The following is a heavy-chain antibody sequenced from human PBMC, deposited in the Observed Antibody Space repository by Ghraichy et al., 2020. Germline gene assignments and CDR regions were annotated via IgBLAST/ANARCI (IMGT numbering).Heavy chain of an antibody. D-gene: IGHD7-27*01. CDR1: GFTFSSYG. J-gene: IGHJ4*02. CDR3: AKDGDLDSLFDY. CDR2: VRHDGSNR. V-gene: IGHV3-30*02. Sequence: GGSLRLSCAASGFTFSSYGMHWVRQAPGKGLEWVAFVRHDGSNRYYADSVKGRFTISRDNSKNTLYLQMNSLRAEDTAVYYCAKDGDLDSLFDYWGQGTLVTVSS.